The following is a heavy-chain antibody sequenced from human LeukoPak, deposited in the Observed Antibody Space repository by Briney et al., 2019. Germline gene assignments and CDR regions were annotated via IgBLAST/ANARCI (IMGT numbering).Heavy chain of an antibody. CDR1: GFTFTDYY. CDR2: IETSSTYR. D-gene: IGHD5-12*01. CDR3: ARGGSCRFVD. Sequence: GGSLRLSCAASGFTFTDYYMSWIRQAPGKGLEWVSNIETSSTYRNYADSVKGRFTISRDNAKNSLYLQMNSLKAEDTAVYYCARGGSCRFVDWGQGTLVTVSS. J-gene: IGHJ4*02. V-gene: IGHV3-11*06.